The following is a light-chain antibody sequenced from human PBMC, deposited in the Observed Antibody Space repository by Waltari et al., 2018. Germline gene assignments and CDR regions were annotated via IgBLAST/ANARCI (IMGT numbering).Light chain of an antibody. V-gene: IGLV3-1*01. Sequence: SYELTQPPSVSVSPGQTATITCSGDHLADKNVCWYQQRPGQSPLLVIFQDFKRPSGIPERFSGSNSGQTATLTISGTQAIDEADYYCQALDSSRNAVIFGGGTKLTVL. CDR3: QALDSSRNAVI. J-gene: IGLJ2*01. CDR2: QDF. CDR1: HLADKN.